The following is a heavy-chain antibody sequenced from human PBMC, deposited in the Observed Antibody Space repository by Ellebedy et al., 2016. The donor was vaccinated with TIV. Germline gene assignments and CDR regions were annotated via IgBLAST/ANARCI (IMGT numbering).Heavy chain of an antibody. CDR3: ARAPPPVVPAAIVYYYYYMDV. J-gene: IGHJ6*03. CDR1: GFTFSSYA. Sequence: GGSLRLXXAASGFTFSSYAMHWVRQAPGKGLEWVAVISYDGSNKYYADSVKGRFTISRDNSKNTLYLQMNSLRAEDTAVYYCARAPPPVVPAAIVYYYYYMDVWGKGTTVTVSS. CDR2: ISYDGSNK. D-gene: IGHD2-2*01. V-gene: IGHV3-30-3*01.